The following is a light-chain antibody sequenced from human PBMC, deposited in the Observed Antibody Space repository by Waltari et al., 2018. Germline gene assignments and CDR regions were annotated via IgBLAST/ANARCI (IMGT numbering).Light chain of an antibody. CDR2: DVN. V-gene: IGLV2-23*02. CDR1: SSDIGKYNL. CDR3: CSYVGSAISV. Sequence: QSALTQTASVSGSPGQAITISRSGTSSDIGKYNLFSWYQQHPGKAPTLIIYDVNKRPSGVSNRFSGSKSGNTAFLTISGLQTADEADYYCCSYVGSAISVFGGGTKLTVL. J-gene: IGLJ3*02.